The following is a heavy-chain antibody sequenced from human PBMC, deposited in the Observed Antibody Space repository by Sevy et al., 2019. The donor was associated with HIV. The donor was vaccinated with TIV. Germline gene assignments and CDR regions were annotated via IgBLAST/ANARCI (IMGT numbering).Heavy chain of an antibody. CDR3: ARTRRKIGAMSSTSPSGFDP. Sequence: SETLSLTCAVYGGSFSGYYWSWIHQPPGKGLEWIGEINHSGSTNYNPSLKSRVTISVDTSKNQFSLKLSSVTAADTAVYYCARTRRKIGAMSSTSPSGFDPWGQGTLVTVSS. J-gene: IGHJ5*02. CDR2: INHSGST. CDR1: GGSFSGYY. V-gene: IGHV4-34*01. D-gene: IGHD2-2*01.